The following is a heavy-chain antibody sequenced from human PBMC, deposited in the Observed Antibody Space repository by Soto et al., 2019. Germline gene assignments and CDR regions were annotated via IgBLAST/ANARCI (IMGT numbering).Heavy chain of an antibody. CDR2: IYDSGST. CDR3: ARAVGGTSGGTEYFQH. D-gene: IGHD1-26*01. Sequence: KPSETLSLTCTVSGGSISSYYWSWIRQAPGKGLEWIGHIYDSGSTDYNPSLKSRVTISADTSKNQFSLKLSSVTAADTAVYYCARAVGGTSGGTEYFQHWGQGTLVTVSS. J-gene: IGHJ1*01. V-gene: IGHV4-59*01. CDR1: GGSISSYY.